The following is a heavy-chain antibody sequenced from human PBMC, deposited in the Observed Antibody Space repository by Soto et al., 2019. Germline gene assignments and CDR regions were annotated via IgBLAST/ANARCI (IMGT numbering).Heavy chain of an antibody. J-gene: IGHJ4*02. CDR2: INHSGST. Sequence: SETLSLTCAVYGGSFSGYYWSWIRQPPGKGLEWIGEINHSGSTNYNPSLKSRVTISVDTSKNQFSLKLSSVTAADTAVYYCARGYRGDYYGSGSPYYLDYWGQGTLVTVSS. CDR1: GGSFSGYY. D-gene: IGHD3-10*01. CDR3: ARGYRGDYYGSGSPYYLDY. V-gene: IGHV4-34*01.